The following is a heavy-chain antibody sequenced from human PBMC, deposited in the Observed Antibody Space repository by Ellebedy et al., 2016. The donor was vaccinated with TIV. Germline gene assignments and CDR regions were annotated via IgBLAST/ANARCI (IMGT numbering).Heavy chain of an antibody. J-gene: IGHJ4*02. D-gene: IGHD3-16*02. V-gene: IGHV3-30-3*01. CDR2: ISYDGSNK. CDR1: GFTFSSYA. Sequence: GGSLRLSXAASGFTFSSYAMHWVRQAPGKGLEWVAVISYDGSNKYYADSVKGRFTISRDNSKNTLYLQMNSLRAEDTAVYYCARVRDFWGSYLDYWGQGTLVTVSS. CDR3: ARVRDFWGSYLDY.